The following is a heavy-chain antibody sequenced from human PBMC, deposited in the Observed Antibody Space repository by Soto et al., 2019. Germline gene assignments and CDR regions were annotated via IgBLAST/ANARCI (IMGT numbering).Heavy chain of an antibody. CDR2: IYYSGST. CDR1: GGSITNAYYF. D-gene: IGHD3-9*01. Sequence: SETLSLTCTVSGGSITNAYYFWGWVRQPPGKGLEWIGSIYYSGSTYYDPSLKSRVTISVDTSRNQFSLKLSSVTAADTAVYYCVSPQRRLVSFFDYWAQVPLFT. CDR3: VSPQRRLVSFFDY. J-gene: IGHJ4*02. V-gene: IGHV4-39*01.